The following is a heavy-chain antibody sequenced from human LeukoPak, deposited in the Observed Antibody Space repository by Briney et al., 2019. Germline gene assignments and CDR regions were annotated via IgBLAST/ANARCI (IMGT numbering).Heavy chain of an antibody. V-gene: IGHV4-39*07. CDR2: IYYSGST. CDR1: GGSISSSSYN. D-gene: IGHD3-9*01. Sequence: SETLSLTCTVSGGSISSSSYNWGWLRQPPGKGLEWIGSIYYSGSTYSNPSLKSRVTISVDTSKYQFSLKLSSVPASDTAVYYCAKELYHHGLFDWLFDYWGQGTLVTVSS. CDR3: AKELYHHGLFDWLFDY. J-gene: IGHJ4*02.